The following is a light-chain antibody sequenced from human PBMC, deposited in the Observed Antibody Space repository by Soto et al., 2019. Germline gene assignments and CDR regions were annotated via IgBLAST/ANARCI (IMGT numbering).Light chain of an antibody. CDR2: GTS. V-gene: IGKV3-20*01. CDR3: QHYGDSSWT. CDR1: RSVSDTL. J-gene: IGKJ1*01. Sequence: EIVLTQSPGTLSLSPGERATLSCRADRSVSDTLLTWFQQKPGQAPRLLIFGTSNRAPGIPDRFSGSGSGTEFTLTISRLEPDDFAVYYCQHYGDSSWTFGQGTKVEIK.